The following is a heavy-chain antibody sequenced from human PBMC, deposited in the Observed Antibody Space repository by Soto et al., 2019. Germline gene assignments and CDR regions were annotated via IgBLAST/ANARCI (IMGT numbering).Heavy chain of an antibody. V-gene: IGHV1-3*01. D-gene: IGHD3-10*01. J-gene: IGHJ6*02. CDR2: INAGNGNT. CDR3: ARITMVRGVIIPMDV. CDR1: GYTFTSYY. Sequence: ASVKVSCKASGYTFTSYYMHWVRQAPGQGLEWMGWINAGNGNTKYSQKFQGRVTITRDTSASTAYMELSSLRSEDTAVYYCARITMVRGVIIPMDVWGQGTTVTVSS.